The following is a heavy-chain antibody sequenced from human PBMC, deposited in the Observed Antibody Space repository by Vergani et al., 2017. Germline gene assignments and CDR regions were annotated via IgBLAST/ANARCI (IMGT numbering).Heavy chain of an antibody. Sequence: EVQLVESGGGLVKPGGSLRLSCAASGFTFSSYSMNWVRQAPGKGLEWVSSISSSSSYIYYADSVKGRITISRDNAKNSLYLQMNSLRAEDTAVYYCARDRVTTTYYMDVWGKGTTVTVSS. CDR1: GFTFSSYS. CDR2: ISSSSSYI. V-gene: IGHV3-21*01. CDR3: ARDRVTTTYYMDV. J-gene: IGHJ6*03. D-gene: IGHD4-11*01.